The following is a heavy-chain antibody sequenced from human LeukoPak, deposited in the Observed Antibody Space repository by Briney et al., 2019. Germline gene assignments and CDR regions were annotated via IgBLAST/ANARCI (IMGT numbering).Heavy chain of an antibody. CDR3: ARGRGSGYYFDY. CDR1: GFTFSSYW. J-gene: IGHJ4*02. V-gene: IGHV4-34*01. CDR2: INHSGST. D-gene: IGHD3-22*01. Sequence: GSLRLSCAASGFTFSSYWMSWVRQPPGKGLEWIGEINHSGSTNYNPSLKSRVTISVDTSKNQFSLKLSSVTAADTAVYYCARGRGSGYYFDYWGQGTLVTVSS.